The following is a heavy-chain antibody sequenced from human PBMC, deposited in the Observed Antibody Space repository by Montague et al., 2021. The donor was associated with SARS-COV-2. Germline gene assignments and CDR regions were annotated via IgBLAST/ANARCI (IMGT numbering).Heavy chain of an antibody. CDR3: ARATEWRGYYYYYMDV. D-gene: IGHD3-3*01. V-gene: IGHV6-1*01. CDR2: TYYRSRWFN. CDR1: GDSVSINSAA. J-gene: IGHJ6*03. Sequence: CAISGDSVSINSAAWNWIRHSPSRDLEWLGRTYYRSRWFNDYAVXIRSRITINPDTSKNQFSLQLNSVTPEDTAVYYCARATEWRGYYYYYMDVWGKGTTVTVSS.